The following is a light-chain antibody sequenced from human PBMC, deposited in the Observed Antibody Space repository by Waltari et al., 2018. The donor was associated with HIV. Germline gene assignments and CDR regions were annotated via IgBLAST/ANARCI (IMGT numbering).Light chain of an antibody. CDR3: AAWGDSLSGPVV. Sequence: QSVLTQPPSVSGTPGQRVTISCSGRSSNIHWYQQLPAPSPNPPLSRNNQRPSGFPDRFSGSKSGTSASLAISGLRSEDEADYHCAAWGDSLSGPVVFGGGTKLTVL. CDR1: SSNI. J-gene: IGLJ2*01. CDR2: RNN. V-gene: IGLV1-47*01.